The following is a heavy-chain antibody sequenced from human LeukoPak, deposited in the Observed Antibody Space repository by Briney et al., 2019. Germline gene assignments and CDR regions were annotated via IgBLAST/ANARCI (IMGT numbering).Heavy chain of an antibody. Sequence: PSETLSLTSTVSGGSISSYYWSWIRQPPGKGLEWIGYIYYSGSANYNPSLKSRVTISVDTSKNQFSLKLSSVTAADTAVYYCARVGRLEAHDYWGQGTLVTVSS. J-gene: IGHJ4*02. CDR1: GGSISSYY. D-gene: IGHD3-3*01. V-gene: IGHV4-59*01. CDR2: IYYSGSA. CDR3: ARVGRLEAHDY.